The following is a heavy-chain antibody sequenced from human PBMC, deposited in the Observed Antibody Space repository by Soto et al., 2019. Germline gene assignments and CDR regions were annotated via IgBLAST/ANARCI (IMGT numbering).Heavy chain of an antibody. J-gene: IGHJ4*02. CDR1: GFTFSSYA. V-gene: IGHV3-23*01. Sequence: GGSLRLSCAASGFTFSSYAMSWVRQAPGKGLEWVSAISGSGGSTYYADSVKGRFTISRDNSKNTLYLQMNSLRAEDTAVYYCAKDAGNDFWSGYRPFDYWGQGTLVTVSS. CDR3: AKDAGNDFWSGYRPFDY. D-gene: IGHD3-3*01. CDR2: ISGSGGST.